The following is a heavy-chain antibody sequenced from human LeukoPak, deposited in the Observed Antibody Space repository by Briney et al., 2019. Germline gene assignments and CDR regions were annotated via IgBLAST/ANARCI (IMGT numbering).Heavy chain of an antibody. D-gene: IGHD3-10*01. CDR3: ASRRGVYRHWFDP. CDR1: GFTFSDYS. J-gene: IGHJ5*02. V-gene: IGHV3-21*01. Sequence: GGSLRLSCAASGFTFSDYSMNWVRQAPGKGLEWVSSISSGSSYIYYADSVKGRFTISRDNANNSLYLQMNSLRAEDTAVYYCASRRGVYRHWFDPWGQGTLVTVSS. CDR2: ISSGSSYI.